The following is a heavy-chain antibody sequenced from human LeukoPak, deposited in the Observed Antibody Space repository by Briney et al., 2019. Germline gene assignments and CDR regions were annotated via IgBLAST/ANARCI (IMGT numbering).Heavy chain of an antibody. CDR1: GGTFSSYA. CDR2: IIPIFGTA. Sequence: SVKVSCKASGGTFSSYAISWVRQAPGQGLEWMGGIIPIFGTANYAQKFQGRVTITAGESTSTAYMELSSLRSEDTAVYYCAYGSGSQNAGELDYWGQGTLVTVSS. D-gene: IGHD3-10*01. V-gene: IGHV1-69*01. CDR3: AYGSGSQNAGELDY. J-gene: IGHJ4*02.